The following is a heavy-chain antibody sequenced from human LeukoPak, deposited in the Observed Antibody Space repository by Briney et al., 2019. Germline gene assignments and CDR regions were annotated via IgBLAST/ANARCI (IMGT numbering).Heavy chain of an antibody. Sequence: GGSLRLSCAASGFPFSSYWMTWVRQAPGKGLEWVANIKQDGSEKYYVDSVKGRFTISRDNAKNSLYLQMNSLRAEDTAVYYCAREEDNGDEYLREDYWGQGILVTVSS. CDR2: IKQDGSEK. CDR1: GFPFSSYW. J-gene: IGHJ4*02. CDR3: AREEDNGDEYLREDY. V-gene: IGHV3-7*01. D-gene: IGHD4-17*01.